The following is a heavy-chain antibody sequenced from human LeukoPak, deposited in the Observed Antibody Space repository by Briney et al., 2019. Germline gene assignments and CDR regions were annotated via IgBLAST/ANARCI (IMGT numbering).Heavy chain of an antibody. V-gene: IGHV1-69*01. CDR2: IIPIFGTA. Sequence: GASVKVSCKASGGTFSSYAISWVRQAPGHGLEWMGGIIPIFGTANYAQKFQGRVTITADESTSTAYMELSSLRSEDTAVYYCARDRDSSSWYDAFDIWGQGTMVTVSS. CDR1: GGTFSSYA. J-gene: IGHJ3*02. CDR3: ARDRDSSSWYDAFDI. D-gene: IGHD6-13*01.